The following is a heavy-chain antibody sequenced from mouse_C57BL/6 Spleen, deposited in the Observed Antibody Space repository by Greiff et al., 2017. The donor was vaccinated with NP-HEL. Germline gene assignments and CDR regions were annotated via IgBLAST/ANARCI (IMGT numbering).Heavy chain of an antibody. CDR1: GFTFSDAW. CDR3: TRGIYDGHYGYFDY. Sequence: DVKLVESGGGLVQPGGSMKLSCAASGFTFSDAWMDWVRQSPEKGLEWVAEIRNKANNHATYYAESVKGRFTISRDDSKSSVYLQMNSLRAEDTGIYYCTRGIYDGHYGYFDYWGQGTTLTVSS. CDR2: IRNKANNHAT. V-gene: IGHV6-6*01. D-gene: IGHD2-3*01. J-gene: IGHJ2*01.